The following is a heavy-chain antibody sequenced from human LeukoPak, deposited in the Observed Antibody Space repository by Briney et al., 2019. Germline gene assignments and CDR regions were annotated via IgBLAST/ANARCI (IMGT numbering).Heavy chain of an antibody. CDR3: ARDQEGFDY. CDR2: IYPRDGST. Sequence: ASVKVSCKASGGTFSSYAISWVRQAPGQGLQWMGMIYPRDGSTSYAQKFQGRVTVTSDTSTSTVHMELSGLRSEDTAVYYCARDQEGFDYWGQGTLVTVSS. J-gene: IGHJ4*02. CDR1: GGTFSSYA. V-gene: IGHV1-46*01.